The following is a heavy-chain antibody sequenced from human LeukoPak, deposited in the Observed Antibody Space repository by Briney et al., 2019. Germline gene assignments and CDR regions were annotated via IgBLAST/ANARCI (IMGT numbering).Heavy chain of an antibody. J-gene: IGHJ3*02. V-gene: IGHV3-43*02. CDR1: GFTFDDYA. CDR3: AKGRDDAFDI. Sequence: GGSLRLSCAASGFTFDDYAMHWVRQAPGKGLEWVSLISGDGGSTYYADSVKGRFTISRDNGKNSLYLQMNSLSTEDTALYYCAKGRDDAFDIWGQGTMVTVSS. CDR2: ISGDGGST.